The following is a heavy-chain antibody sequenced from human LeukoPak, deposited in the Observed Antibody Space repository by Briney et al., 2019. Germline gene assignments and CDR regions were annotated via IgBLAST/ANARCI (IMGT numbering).Heavy chain of an antibody. CDR1: GYSSTSYW. Sequence: GESLKISCKGSGYSSTSYWIGWVRQMPGKGLEWMGIIYPGDSDTRYSPSFQGQVTISADKSISTAYLQWSSLKASDTAMYYCARAWALDIVVVTANVWFDPWGQGTLVTVSS. CDR2: IYPGDSDT. V-gene: IGHV5-51*01. D-gene: IGHD2-21*02. J-gene: IGHJ5*02. CDR3: ARAWALDIVVVTANVWFDP.